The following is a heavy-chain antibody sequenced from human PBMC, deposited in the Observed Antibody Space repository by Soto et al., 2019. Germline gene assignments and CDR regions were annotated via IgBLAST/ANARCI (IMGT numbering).Heavy chain of an antibody. Sequence: YCGRWILKPPGKGLEWIGYIYYSGSTNYNPSLKSRVTISVDTSKNQFSLKLSSVTAADTAVYYCARQEQLTTSPFDYWGQGTLVTVSS. V-gene: IGHV4-59*08. CDR1: YC. CDR2: IYYSGST. D-gene: IGHD6-13*01. J-gene: IGHJ4*02. CDR3: ARQEQLTTSPFDY.